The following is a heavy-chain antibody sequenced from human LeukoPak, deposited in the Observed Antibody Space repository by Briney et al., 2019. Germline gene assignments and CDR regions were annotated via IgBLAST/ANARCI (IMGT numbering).Heavy chain of an antibody. V-gene: IGHV4-59*08. CDR1: GGSISSYY. D-gene: IGHD6-19*01. J-gene: IGHJ4*02. Sequence: SETLSLTCTVSGGSISSYYWSWIRQPPGKGLEWIGYIYYSRSTNYNPSLKSRVTISVDTSKNQFSLKLSSVTAADTAVYYCARHIAVAGYYFDYWGQGTLVTVSS. CDR3: ARHIAVAGYYFDY. CDR2: IYYSRST.